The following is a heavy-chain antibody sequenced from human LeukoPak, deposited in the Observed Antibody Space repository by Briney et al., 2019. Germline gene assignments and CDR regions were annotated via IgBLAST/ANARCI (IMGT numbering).Heavy chain of an antibody. D-gene: IGHD3-10*01. CDR1: GFTLRDYA. J-gene: IGHJ4*02. CDR2: ISFNSDNI. Sequence: GGSLRLSCVASGFTLRDYAMHWVRQAPGKGLEWISGISFNSDNIDYADSVKGRFTISRDNAKNSLYLQMNSLRTEDTALYFCAKAKGFAAMYYFDYWGQGALVTVSS. CDR3: AKAKGFAAMYYFDY. V-gene: IGHV3-9*01.